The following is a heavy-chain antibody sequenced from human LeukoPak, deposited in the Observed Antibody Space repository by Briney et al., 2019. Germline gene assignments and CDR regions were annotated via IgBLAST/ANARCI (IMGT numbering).Heavy chain of an antibody. D-gene: IGHD3-22*01. Sequence: SETLSLTCAVSGYSITSGYYWGWIRQPPGKGLEWIVIIYHSGTTFYNASLKSRVTISVDTSKNQSSLKLSSVTAADTAVYYCGRYSNDYYYFDYWGQGTLVTVSS. CDR3: GRYSNDYYYFDY. V-gene: IGHV4-38-2*01. CDR2: IYHSGTT. J-gene: IGHJ4*02. CDR1: GYSITSGYY.